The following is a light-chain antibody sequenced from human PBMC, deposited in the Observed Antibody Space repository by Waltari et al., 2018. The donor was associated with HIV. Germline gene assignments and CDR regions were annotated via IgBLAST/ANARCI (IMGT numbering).Light chain of an antibody. Sequence: ELVMTQSPATLSVSPGEIATLSCRASQSVSSNVAWYQQKPGQAPRLLIYGASTRTTGIPARFSGSGSETDFTLNVSSLQSEDSAVYYCQQSYSAPPTFGQGTKLEIK. CDR3: QQSYSAPPT. V-gene: IGKV3-15*01. CDR2: GAS. J-gene: IGKJ2*01. CDR1: QSVSSN.